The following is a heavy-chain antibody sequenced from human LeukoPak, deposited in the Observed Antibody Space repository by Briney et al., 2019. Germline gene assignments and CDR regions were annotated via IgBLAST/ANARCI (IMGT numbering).Heavy chain of an antibody. D-gene: IGHD3-10*01. CDR1: GYSISSGFY. CDR3: TKSDGYGLIRI. V-gene: IGHV4-38-2*01. Sequence: SETLSLTCSVSGYSISSGFYWGCIRQPPGKGLEWIASIYHSGSTYSNPSLKSRVTISVDTSKNQFSLKVISMTAADTAVYYCTKSDGYGLIRICGRGTMVTVSS. CDR2: IYHSGST. J-gene: IGHJ3*02.